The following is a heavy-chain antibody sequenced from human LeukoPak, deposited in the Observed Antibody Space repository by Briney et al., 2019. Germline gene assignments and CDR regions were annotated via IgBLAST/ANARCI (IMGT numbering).Heavy chain of an antibody. V-gene: IGHV1-8*01. CDR1: GYTFTIYD. CDR3: ARGRMVRGVTWWFDP. D-gene: IGHD3-10*01. J-gene: IGHJ5*02. Sequence: GASVKVSCKASGYTFTIYDINWGRQATGQGLEWMGWMNPNRGNTGYAQKFQGRVTMSRNTSISTAYMELSSLRSDDPAVYYCARGRMVRGVTWWFDPWGQGTLVTVSS. CDR2: MNPNRGNT.